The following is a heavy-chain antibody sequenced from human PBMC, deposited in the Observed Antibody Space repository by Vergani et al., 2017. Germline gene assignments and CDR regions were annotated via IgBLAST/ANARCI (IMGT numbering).Heavy chain of an antibody. CDR2: IYSGDET. CDR3: ARGNYYGTGTYVDP. CDR1: GSTVSGNY. D-gene: IGHD3-10*01. Sequence: ELQLVESGGGLVQPGGSLRLPCAASGSTVSGNYMTWVRQAPGKGLEGVSNIYSGDETYYADAVKGRVTISRDTSKNTLHLQINNLRVEDTAVYYCARGNYYGTGTYVDPWGQGTLVTVSS. V-gene: IGHV3-66*02. J-gene: IGHJ5*02.